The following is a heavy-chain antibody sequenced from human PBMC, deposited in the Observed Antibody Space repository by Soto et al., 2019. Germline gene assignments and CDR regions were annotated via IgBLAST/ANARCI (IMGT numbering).Heavy chain of an antibody. CDR1: GYTFSGYY. V-gene: IGHV1-2*02. Sequence: QVQVVQSGAEVKKPGASVKVSCKATGYTFSGYYIHWVRQAPGQGLEWMGWINPNSGGTNYAQKLQGRVTMTRDTSSSTAYMELSRLKSDDTAVYYCARGRTVTNYYYAYTIDVWGQGTTVTVSS. J-gene: IGHJ6*02. D-gene: IGHD4-4*01. CDR3: ARGRTVTNYYYAYTIDV. CDR2: INPNSGGT.